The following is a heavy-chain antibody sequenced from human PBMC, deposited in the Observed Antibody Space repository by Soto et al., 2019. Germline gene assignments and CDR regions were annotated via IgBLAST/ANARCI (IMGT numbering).Heavy chain of an antibody. CDR1: GGSFSGYY. CDR3: ARQSGPAYRYGMDI. V-gene: IGHV4-34*02. D-gene: IGHD1-1*01. Sequence: QMHLQQWGAGLLKASETLSLTCSVSGGSFSGYYLAWIRQPPGKGLEWIGEINHAGSTKYHPSLKSRVVLSVDLSNTHFSLRLSSVTAADTALYFCARQSGPAYRYGMDIWGQGTTVTV. CDR2: INHAGST. J-gene: IGHJ6*02.